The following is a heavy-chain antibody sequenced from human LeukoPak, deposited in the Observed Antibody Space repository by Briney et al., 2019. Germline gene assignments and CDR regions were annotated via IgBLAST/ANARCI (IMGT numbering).Heavy chain of an antibody. J-gene: IGHJ5*02. CDR2: TFYTGAT. D-gene: IGHD1-1*01. CDR1: GGSIRSHH. Sequence: PPETLSLTCTVSGGSIRSHHWTWIRQAPGKRLEWIGYTFYTGATYYNPSLRSRVTISIDTSKNQFSLKVTSVTTADTDVYYCAKRDRGGWFDPWGQGTLVTVSS. V-gene: IGHV4-59*11. CDR3: AKRDRGGWFDP.